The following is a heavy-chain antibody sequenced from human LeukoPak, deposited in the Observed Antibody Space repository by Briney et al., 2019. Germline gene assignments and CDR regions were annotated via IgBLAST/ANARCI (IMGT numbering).Heavy chain of an antibody. V-gene: IGHV5-51*01. Sequence: GESLKISCKGSGYSFTSYWIGWVRQMPGKGLEWMGVIYPGDSDTRYSPSFQGQVTISADKSISTAYLQWSSLKALDTAMYYCARSLDYVLNWFDPWGQGTLVTVSS. J-gene: IGHJ5*02. CDR2: IYPGDSDT. CDR1: GYSFTSYW. D-gene: IGHD4-17*01. CDR3: ARSLDYVLNWFDP.